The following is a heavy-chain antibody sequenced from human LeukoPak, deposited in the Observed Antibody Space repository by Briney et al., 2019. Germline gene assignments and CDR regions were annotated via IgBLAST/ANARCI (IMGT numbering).Heavy chain of an antibody. CDR1: GGSVNSGSYY. D-gene: IGHD6-13*01. CDR2: IYYSGST. CDR3: ASRSSSWYDVDY. Sequence: SATLSLTCTVSGGSVNSGSYYWSWIRQPPGRGLEWIVDIYYSGSTNYNPSLKSRVTISVDTSKNQFSLNLRSVTAADTAVYYCASRSSSWYDVDYWGQGTLVTVSS. V-gene: IGHV4-61*01. J-gene: IGHJ4*02.